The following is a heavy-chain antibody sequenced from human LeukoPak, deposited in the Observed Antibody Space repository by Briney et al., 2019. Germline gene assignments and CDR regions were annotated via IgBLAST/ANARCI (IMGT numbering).Heavy chain of an antibody. CDR1: RGSITSSY. CDR3: ARLRDAALASYFDS. Sequence: SQTLSLTCTVSRGSITSSYWSWIREPPGKGLEWIGNIYISGTTKYHPPLPSRVTISVDASKSQFSLKLSSVTAAGTAVCHCARLRDAALASYFDSWGQGTLVSVSS. D-gene: IGHD5-18*01. J-gene: IGHJ4*02. CDR2: IYISGTT. V-gene: IGHV4-4*09.